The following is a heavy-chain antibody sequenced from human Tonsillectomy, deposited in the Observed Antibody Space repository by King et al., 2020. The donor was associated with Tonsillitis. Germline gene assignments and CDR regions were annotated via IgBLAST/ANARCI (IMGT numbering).Heavy chain of an antibody. J-gene: IGHJ1*01. CDR1: GGSISSSSYY. CDR2: IFYSGST. V-gene: IGHV4-39*01. Sequence: QLQESGPGLVKPSETLSLTCTVSGGSISSSSYYWGWIRQPPGKGLEWIGSIFYSGSTYYNPSLKSRVTISVDTSKNQFSLKLSSVTAADTAVYYCASPHYYDSSGYSTHFQHWGQGTLVTVSS. CDR3: ASPHYYDSSGYSTHFQH. D-gene: IGHD3-22*01.